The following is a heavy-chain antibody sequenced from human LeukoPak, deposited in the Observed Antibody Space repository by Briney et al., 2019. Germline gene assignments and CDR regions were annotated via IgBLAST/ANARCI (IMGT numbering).Heavy chain of an antibody. CDR2: ITGSGDGA. CDR1: GFTFSAYG. D-gene: IGHD1-26*01. CDR3: AKSWELLNFDY. V-gene: IGHV3-23*01. Sequence: PGGSLRLSCAASGFTFSAYGMTWVRQAPEKGLEWVSSITGSGDGAYYADSVKGRFTFSRDNSKKTVYLQMSSLRAEDTAIYYCAKSWELLNFDYWGQGALVTVSS. J-gene: IGHJ4*02.